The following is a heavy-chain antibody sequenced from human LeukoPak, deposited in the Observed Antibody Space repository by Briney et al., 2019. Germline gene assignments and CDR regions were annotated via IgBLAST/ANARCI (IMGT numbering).Heavy chain of an antibody. CDR3: ASMDRDMRFRGYHYGSFDY. Sequence: SETLSLTCTVSGGSISSSSYYWGWIRQPPGKGLEWIGSIYYSGSTYYNPSLKSRVTISVDTSKNQFSLKLSSVTAADTAVYYCASMDRDMRFRGYHYGSFDYWGQGTLVTVSS. J-gene: IGHJ4*02. CDR2: IYYSGST. D-gene: IGHD3-22*01. V-gene: IGHV4-39*07. CDR1: GGSISSSSYY.